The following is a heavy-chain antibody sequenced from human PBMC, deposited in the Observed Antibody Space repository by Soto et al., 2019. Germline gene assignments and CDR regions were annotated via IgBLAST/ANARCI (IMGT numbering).Heavy chain of an antibody. J-gene: IGHJ4*02. Sequence: GGSVRLSCAASGFTFSSYAMSWVRQAPGKGLEWVSAISGSGGSTYYADSVKGRFTISRDNSKNTLYLQMNSLRAEDTAVYYCAKDRKSGVVPYYFDYWGQGTLVTVSS. V-gene: IGHV3-23*01. CDR2: ISGSGGST. D-gene: IGHD6-6*01. CDR1: GFTFSSYA. CDR3: AKDRKSGVVPYYFDY.